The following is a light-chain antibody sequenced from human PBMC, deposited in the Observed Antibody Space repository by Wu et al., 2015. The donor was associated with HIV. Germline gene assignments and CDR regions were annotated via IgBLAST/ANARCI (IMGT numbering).Light chain of an antibody. CDR1: SLGSNW. Sequence: SLGSNWLAWYQHKPGQSPRLLIYEAYKKAAGVSDRFSGAGSGTDFGLTITRLQTDDFAFYFCQQYGSSPITFGPGTRL. J-gene: IGKJ5*01. CDR2: EAY. CDR3: QQYGSSPIT. V-gene: IGKV3-20*01.